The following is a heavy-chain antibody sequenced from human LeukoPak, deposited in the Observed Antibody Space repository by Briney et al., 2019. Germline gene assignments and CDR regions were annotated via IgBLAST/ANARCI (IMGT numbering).Heavy chain of an antibody. CDR1: GYTFTGYY. Sequence: GASVKVSCKASGYTFTGYYMHWVRQAPGQGLEWMGWINPNSGGTNYAQKFQGRVTMTRDTSISTAYMELSRLRSDDTAVYYCARGSQVERRFDAFDIWGQGTMVTVSS. CDR3: ARGSQVERRFDAFDI. J-gene: IGHJ3*02. V-gene: IGHV1-2*02. CDR2: INPNSGGT. D-gene: IGHD1-1*01.